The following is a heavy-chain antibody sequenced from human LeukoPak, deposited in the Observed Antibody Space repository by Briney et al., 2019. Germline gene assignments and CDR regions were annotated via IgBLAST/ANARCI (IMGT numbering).Heavy chain of an antibody. J-gene: IGHJ4*02. CDR1: GYTFTSYY. CDR3: ASSIAAAGYYFDN. V-gene: IGHV1-46*01. Sequence: ASVKVSCKASGYTFTSYYMHWVRQAPGQGLEWMGIINPSGGSTSYAQKFQGRVTMTWDTSSNTVYMELRSEDTAVYYCASSIAAAGYYFDNWGQGTLVTVSP. CDR2: INPSGGST. D-gene: IGHD6-13*01.